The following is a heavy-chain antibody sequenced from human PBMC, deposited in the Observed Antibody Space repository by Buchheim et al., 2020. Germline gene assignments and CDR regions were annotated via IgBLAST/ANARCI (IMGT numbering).Heavy chain of an antibody. CDR3: AKEEMAYYYDSSGYYYAYYFDY. V-gene: IGHV3-30*18. D-gene: IGHD3-22*01. CDR2: ISYDGSNK. J-gene: IGHJ4*02. CDR1: RFTFSSYG. Sequence: QVQLVESGGGVVRPGRSLRLSCAASRFTFSSYGMHWVRQAPGKGLEWVALISYDGSNKYYADSVKGRFTISRDSSKNTLYLQMNSLRAEDTAVYYCAKEEMAYYYDSSGYYYAYYFDYWGQGTL.